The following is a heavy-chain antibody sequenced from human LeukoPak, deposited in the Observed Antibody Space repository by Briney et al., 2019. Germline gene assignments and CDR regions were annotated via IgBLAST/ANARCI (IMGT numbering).Heavy chain of an antibody. CDR3: ARDLVNRSYWYFDL. CDR1: GGSISSYY. Sequence: SETLSLTCTVSGGSISSYYWSWIRQPPGKGLEWIGYIYYSGSTNYNPALKSRVPISVDTSKNQFSLKLSSVPAADTAVYYCARDLVNRSYWYFDLWGRGTLVTVSS. V-gene: IGHV4-59*01. CDR2: IYYSGST. J-gene: IGHJ2*01. D-gene: IGHD3-16*02.